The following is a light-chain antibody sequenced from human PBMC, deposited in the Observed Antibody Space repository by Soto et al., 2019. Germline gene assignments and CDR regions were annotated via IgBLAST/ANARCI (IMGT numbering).Light chain of an antibody. V-gene: IGKV1-5*03. CDR2: KAS. Sequence: EIQMTQSPSTLPASVGDRVTITCRASQSISSWLAWYQQKPGKATKLLIYKASSLESGVPSRFSGSGSGTEFTLTISSLQPDDFATYYFQQYNSYFRTFGHGTNVEIK. CDR1: QSISSW. J-gene: IGKJ1*01. CDR3: QQYNSYFRT.